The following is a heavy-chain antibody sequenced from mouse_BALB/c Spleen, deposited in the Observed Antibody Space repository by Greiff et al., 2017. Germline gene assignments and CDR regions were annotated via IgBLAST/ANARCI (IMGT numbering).Heavy chain of an antibody. Sequence: LKQPGSELVRPGASVKLSCKASGYTFTSYWMHWVKQRPGQGLEWIGNIYPGSGSTNYDEKFKSKATLTVDTSSSTAYMQLSSLTSEDSAVYYCTRSRGKDYYFDYWGQGTTLTVSS. D-gene: IGHD1-3*01. J-gene: IGHJ2*01. V-gene: IGHV1S22*01. CDR2: IYPGSGST. CDR1: GYTFTSYW. CDR3: TRSRGKDYYFDY.